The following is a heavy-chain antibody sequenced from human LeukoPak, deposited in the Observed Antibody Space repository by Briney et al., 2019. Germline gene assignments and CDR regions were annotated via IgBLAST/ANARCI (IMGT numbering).Heavy chain of an antibody. CDR1: GGTFSSYA. J-gene: IGHJ4*02. CDR2: IIPILGIA. CDR3: ARSVTTTSPFDY. V-gene: IGHV1-69*04. Sequence: ASVKVSCKASGGTFSSYAISWVRQAPGQGLEWMGRIIPILGIANYAQNFQGRVTITADKSTSTAYMELSSLRSEDTAVYYCARSVTTTSPFDYWGQGTLVTVSS. D-gene: IGHD4-17*01.